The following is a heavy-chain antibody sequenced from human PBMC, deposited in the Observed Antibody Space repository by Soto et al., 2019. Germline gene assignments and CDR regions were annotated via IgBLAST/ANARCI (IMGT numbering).Heavy chain of an antibody. D-gene: IGHD6-13*01. CDR1: GGTFSSYA. J-gene: IGHJ5*02. CDR2: IIPIFGTA. V-gene: IGHV1-69*13. Sequence: GASVKVSCKASGGTFSSYALSWVRQAPGQGLEWMGGIIPIFGTANYAQKFQGRVTITADESTRTAYMELSSLRSEDTAVYYCAKVKGIAAAGTFDPWGQGTLVTVSS. CDR3: AKVKGIAAAGTFDP.